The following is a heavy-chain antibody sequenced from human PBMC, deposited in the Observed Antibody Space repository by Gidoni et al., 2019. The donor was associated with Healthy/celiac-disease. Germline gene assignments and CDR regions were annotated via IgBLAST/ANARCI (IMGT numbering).Heavy chain of an antibody. Sequence: QVQLQESGPGLVKPSETLSLTCTVSGGSISSYYWSWIRQPPGKGLEWIGYIYYSGSTNYNPSLKSRVTISVDTSKNQFSLKLSSVTAADTAVYYCARQTNDFWSGIFPWGQGTLVTVSS. CDR2: IYYSGST. CDR1: GGSISSYY. D-gene: IGHD3-3*01. V-gene: IGHV4-59*01. CDR3: ARQTNDFWSGIFP. J-gene: IGHJ5*02.